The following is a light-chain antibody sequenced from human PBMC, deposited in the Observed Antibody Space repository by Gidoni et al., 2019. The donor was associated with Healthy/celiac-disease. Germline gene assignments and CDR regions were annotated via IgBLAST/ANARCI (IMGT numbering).Light chain of an antibody. V-gene: IGLV2-11*01. J-gene: IGLJ2*01. CDR2: DVN. CDR3: CSYAGSLHVV. CDR1: SSDVGGYNY. Sequence: QSALTQPRSVPGSPGQSVTISCTGTSSDVGGYNYVSWYQQHPGKAPKLMIYDVNKRPSGVPDRFSGSKSGNTASLTISGLQAEDEADYYCCSYAGSLHVVFGGGTKLTVL.